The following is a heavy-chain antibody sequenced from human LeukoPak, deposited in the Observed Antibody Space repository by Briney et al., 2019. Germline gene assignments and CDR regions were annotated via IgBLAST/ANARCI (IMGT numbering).Heavy chain of an antibody. CDR3: AGLEAPYSGYEYYGMDV. D-gene: IGHD1-26*01. J-gene: IGHJ6*02. V-gene: IGHV4-59*08. CDR2: IYYSGST. CDR1: GGSISSYY. Sequence: SETLSLTCTVSGGSISSYYWSWIRQPPGKGLEWIGYIYYSGSTNYNPSLKSRVAISVDTSKNQFSLKLSSVTAADTAVYYCAGLEAPYSGYEYYGMDVWGQGTTVTVSS.